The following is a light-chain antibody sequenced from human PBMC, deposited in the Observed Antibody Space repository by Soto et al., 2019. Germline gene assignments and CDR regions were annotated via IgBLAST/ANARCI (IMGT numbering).Light chain of an antibody. CDR2: DAS. J-gene: IGKJ4*01. CDR3: HQRSNWPLT. V-gene: IGKV3-11*01. CDR1: QNVNNY. Sequence: EIVLTQSPATLSLSPGERATLSCRASQNVNNYLAWYQQKPGQAPRLLIYDASGRATDIPARFSGSGSGTDFTLTISSLEPEDFATYYCHQRSNWPLTFGGGTKVDIK.